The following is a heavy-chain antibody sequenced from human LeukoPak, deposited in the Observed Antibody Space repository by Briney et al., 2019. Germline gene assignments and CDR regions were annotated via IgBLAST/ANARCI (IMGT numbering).Heavy chain of an antibody. CDR2: ISSGSNYL. D-gene: IGHD3-9*01. V-gene: IGHV3-21*01. Sequence: GGSLRLSCAASGFNFSNYAMNWVRQTPGKGLEWVSSISSGSNYLYYADSVKGRFTISRDNAKNSLYLQMNSLRAEDTAVYYCASRWGYDILTAYPDVDYWGQGALVTVSS. J-gene: IGHJ4*02. CDR3: ASRWGYDILTAYPDVDY. CDR1: GFNFSNYA.